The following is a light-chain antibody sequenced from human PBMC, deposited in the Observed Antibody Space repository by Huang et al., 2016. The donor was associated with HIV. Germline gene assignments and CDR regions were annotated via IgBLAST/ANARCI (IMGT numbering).Light chain of an antibody. CDR3: QQYDFWPPLT. Sequence: VRTNLAWYQQKVGQAPSLIIYAASTRASSAPARFSGSGSGTDFTLTISRLQSEDSAVYFCQQYDFWPPLTFGGGTKVEIK. V-gene: IGKV3-15*01. CDR2: AAS. CDR1: VRTN. J-gene: IGKJ4*01.